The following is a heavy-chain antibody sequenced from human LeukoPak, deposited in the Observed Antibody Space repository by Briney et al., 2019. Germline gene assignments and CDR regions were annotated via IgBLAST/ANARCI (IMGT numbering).Heavy chain of an antibody. CDR2: IYSGGST. CDR1: GFIVSTNY. J-gene: IGHJ6*03. V-gene: IGHV3-66*01. D-gene: IGHD3-9*01. Sequence: PGGSLRLSCAASGFIVSTNYVSWVRQAPGKGLEWVSIIYSGGSTYYADSVKGRFTISRDISKNTIYLQMNSLRPEDTALYYCAKTGSRGGTFRPSYYYYYMDVWGKGTTVTISS. CDR3: AKTGSRGGTFRPSYYYYYMDV.